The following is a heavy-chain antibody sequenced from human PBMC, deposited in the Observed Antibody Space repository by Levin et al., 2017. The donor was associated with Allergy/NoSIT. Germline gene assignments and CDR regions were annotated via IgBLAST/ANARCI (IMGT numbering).Heavy chain of an antibody. V-gene: IGHV3-21*01. D-gene: IGHD3-22*01. J-gene: IGHJ3*02. CDR1: GFIFSDYS. CDR3: ARGITMIGVVIGDAIDI. CDR2: IDSSSSYI. Sequence: GESLKISCAASGFIFSDYSMNWVRQAPGKGLEWVASIDSSSSYIYYTDSVKGRFTISRDNAKNELYLQMNSLRDEDTAVFYCARGITMIGVVIGDAIDIWGQGTMVTVSS.